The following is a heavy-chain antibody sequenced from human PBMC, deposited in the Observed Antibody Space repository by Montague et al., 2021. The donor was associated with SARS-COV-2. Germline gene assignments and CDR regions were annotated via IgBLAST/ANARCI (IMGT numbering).Heavy chain of an antibody. CDR1: GGSINSSTYY. V-gene: IGHV4-39*01. CDR2: IYYRGAS. CDR3: ARSVTGGDFDV. D-gene: IGHD3-10*01. Sequence: SETLSLTCIVSGGSINSSTYYWAWIRQPPGKGLEWIATIYYRGASWSDPSLRSRVTISADTSRNQFNLKLTSVTAADMGLYYCARSVTGGDFDVWGRGTMVTVSS. J-gene: IGHJ3*01.